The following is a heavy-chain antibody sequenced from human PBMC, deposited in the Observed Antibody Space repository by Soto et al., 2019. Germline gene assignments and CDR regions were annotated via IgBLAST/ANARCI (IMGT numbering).Heavy chain of an antibody. CDR3: AKEKYYYDSSGYYYEGGLDY. CDR1: GFTFSSYA. D-gene: IGHD3-22*01. CDR2: ISGSGGST. J-gene: IGHJ4*02. V-gene: IGHV3-23*01. Sequence: GGSLRLSCAASGFTFSSYAMSWVRQAPGKGLEWVSAISGSGGSTYYADSVKGRFTISRDNSKNTLYLQMNSLRAEDTAVYYCAKEKYYYDSSGYYYEGGLDYWGQGTLVTVSS.